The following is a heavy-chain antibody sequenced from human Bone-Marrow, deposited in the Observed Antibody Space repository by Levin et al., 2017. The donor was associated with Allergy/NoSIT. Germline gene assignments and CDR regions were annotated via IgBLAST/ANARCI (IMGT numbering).Heavy chain of an antibody. CDR3: ARDVR. CDR1: GFTFSSFW. Sequence: GESLKISCAASGFTFSSFWMSWVRQAPGKGLEWVANIKEDGGEIYYADSIKGRFTISRDNARDSLYLQMNSLRAEDTAVYYCARDVRWGQGTLVTVSS. J-gene: IGHJ4*02. D-gene: IGHD2-8*01. V-gene: IGHV3-7*01. CDR2: IKEDGGEI.